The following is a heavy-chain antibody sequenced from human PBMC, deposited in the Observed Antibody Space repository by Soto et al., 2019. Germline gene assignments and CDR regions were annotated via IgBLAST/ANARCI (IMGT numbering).Heavy chain of an antibody. J-gene: IGHJ4*02. Sequence: QVQLVQSGAEVKKPGSSVKVSCKASGGTFSSYTISWVRQAPGQGLEWMGRIIPILGIANYAQKFQGRVTITADKSTSTAYMELSSLRSEDTAVYYCASSSGYSSGWNRAYWGQGTLVTVSS. CDR2: IIPILGIA. D-gene: IGHD6-19*01. CDR3: ASSSGYSSGWNRAY. CDR1: GGTFSSYT. V-gene: IGHV1-69*02.